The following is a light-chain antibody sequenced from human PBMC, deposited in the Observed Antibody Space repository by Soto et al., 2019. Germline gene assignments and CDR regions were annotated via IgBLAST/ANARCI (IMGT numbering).Light chain of an antibody. CDR1: QSISSY. J-gene: IGKJ2*01. V-gene: IGKV1-39*01. CDR2: AAS. CDR3: QQSYSTPVMYT. Sequence: DIQMTQSPSSLSASVGDRDTITCRASQSISSYLNWYQQKPGKAPKLRIYAASSLQSGVPSRFSGSGSGTDFTLTISSLQPEDFATYYCQQSYSTPVMYTFGQGTKLEIK.